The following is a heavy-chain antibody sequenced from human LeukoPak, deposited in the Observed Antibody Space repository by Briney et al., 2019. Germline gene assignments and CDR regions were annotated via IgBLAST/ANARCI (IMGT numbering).Heavy chain of an antibody. J-gene: IGHJ4*02. CDR1: GGTFISYA. CDR3: ARAPTMVSGGFDY. Sequence: ASVKVSCKASGGTFISYAISWVRQAPGQGLEWMGGIIPIFGIANYAQKFQGRVTITADKSTSTAYMELSSLRSEDTAVYYCARAPTMVSGGFDYWGQGTLVTVSS. D-gene: IGHD3-10*01. CDR2: IIPIFGIA. V-gene: IGHV1-69*10.